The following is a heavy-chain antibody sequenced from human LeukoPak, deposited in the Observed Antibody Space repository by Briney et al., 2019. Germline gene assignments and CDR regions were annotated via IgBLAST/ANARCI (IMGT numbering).Heavy chain of an antibody. CDR2: IYHSGST. CDR3: ARYSPIAVASGYFDY. V-gene: IGHV4-4*02. CDR1: GGSISSSNW. D-gene: IGHD6-19*01. Sequence: SETLSLTCAVSGGSISSSNWWSWVRQPPGKGLEWIGEIYHSGSTNYNPSLKSRVTISVDKSKNQFSLKLSSVTAADTAVYYCARYSPIAVASGYFDYWGQGTLVTVSS. J-gene: IGHJ4*02.